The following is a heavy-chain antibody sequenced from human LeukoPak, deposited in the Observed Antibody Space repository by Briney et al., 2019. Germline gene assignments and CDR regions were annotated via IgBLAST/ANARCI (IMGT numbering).Heavy chain of an antibody. D-gene: IGHD6-19*01. V-gene: IGHV3-30*02. CDR2: IRYDGSNK. CDR3: AKGSKAVLFTRDHYMDV. J-gene: IGHJ6*03. CDR1: GFTFSSYD. Sequence: GGSPRLSCAASGFTFSSYDIHWVRQAPGKELEWVAFIRYDGSNKYYADSVRGRFTISRDNSKNTLYLQMNSLRAEDTAVYFCAKGSKAVLFTRDHYMDVWGKGTTVTISS.